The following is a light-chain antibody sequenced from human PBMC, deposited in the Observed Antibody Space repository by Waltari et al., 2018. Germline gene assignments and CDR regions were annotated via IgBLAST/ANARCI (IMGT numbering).Light chain of an antibody. CDR2: WAS. J-gene: IGKJ1*01. CDR3: QQYYSTPWT. CDR1: QSVLYSSKNKDY. V-gene: IGKV4-1*01. Sequence: DIVMTQSPDSLAVSLGERATINCKSSQSVLYSSKNKDYLAWYQQKPGQPPKLLIYWASTRESGVPDRFSGSGSGTDFTLTISSLQAEDVAVYYCQQYYSTPWTFGLGTKVEIK.